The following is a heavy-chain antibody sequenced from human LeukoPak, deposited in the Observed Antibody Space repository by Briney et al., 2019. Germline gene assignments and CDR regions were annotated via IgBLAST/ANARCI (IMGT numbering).Heavy chain of an antibody. CDR3: AKGYYDYVWGSYYFDY. Sequence: QPGGSLRLSCAASGFTFSSYAMSWVRQAPGKGLEWVSAVSGSGGSTYYADSVKGRFTISRDNSRDTLYLQMNSLRAEGMAVYYCAKGYYDYVWGSYYFDYWGQGTLVTVSS. V-gene: IGHV3-23*01. CDR2: VSGSGGST. J-gene: IGHJ4*02. D-gene: IGHD3-16*01. CDR1: GFTFSSYA.